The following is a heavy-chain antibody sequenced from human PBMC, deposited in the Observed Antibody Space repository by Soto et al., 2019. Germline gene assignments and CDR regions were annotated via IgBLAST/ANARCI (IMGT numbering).Heavy chain of an antibody. D-gene: IGHD6-6*01. Sequence: QVQLVESGGGVVQPGGSLRLSCAVSGFTFSSYGMHWVRQAPGKGLDWVAVIRYDGSDKYYGDSVKGRFTISRDDSKNMLYLQMNSLRADDTAVYYCARESLAATDYWGQGTLVTVSS. CDR1: GFTFSSYG. V-gene: IGHV3-33*01. CDR2: IRYDGSDK. CDR3: ARESLAATDY. J-gene: IGHJ4*02.